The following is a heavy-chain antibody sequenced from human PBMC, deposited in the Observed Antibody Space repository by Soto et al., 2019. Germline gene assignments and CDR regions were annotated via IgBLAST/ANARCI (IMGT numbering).Heavy chain of an antibody. J-gene: IGHJ4*02. Sequence: GASVKVSCKASGYIFTNYNMHWVRQAPGQGLEWMGLINPGDGSSNYAQKFQGRVTVTRDTSTSTVYMELSSLRSEDTALYYCVRGRPSGWSQWGQGTLVTVS. CDR2: INPGDGSS. V-gene: IGHV1-46*03. D-gene: IGHD6-19*01. CDR1: GYIFTNYN. CDR3: VRGRPSGWSQ.